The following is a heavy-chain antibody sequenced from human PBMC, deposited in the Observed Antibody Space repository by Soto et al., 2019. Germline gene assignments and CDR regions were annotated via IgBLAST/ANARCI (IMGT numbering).Heavy chain of an antibody. CDR3: ARDTNSSSGPAYFDY. J-gene: IGHJ4*02. CDR1: GYTFTSYG. D-gene: IGHD6-6*01. CDR2: ISAYNGNT. Sequence: ASVKVSCKASGYTFTSYGISWVRQAPGQGLEWMGWISAYNGNTNYAQKFQGWVTMTRDTSISTAYMELSRLRSDDTAVYYCARDTNSSSGPAYFDYWGQGTLVTVSS. V-gene: IGHV1-18*01.